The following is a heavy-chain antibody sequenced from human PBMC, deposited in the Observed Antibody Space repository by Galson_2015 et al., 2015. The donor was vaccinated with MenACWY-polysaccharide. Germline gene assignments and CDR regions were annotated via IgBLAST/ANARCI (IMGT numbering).Heavy chain of an antibody. J-gene: IGHJ4*02. D-gene: IGHD5-18*01. CDR2: ISDDGTYK. Sequence: SLRLSCAASGFTFSSYGMHWVRQAPGKGLDWVAVISDDGTYKYYADSVKGRFTISRDNSKNTLFLQMNSLRAEDTAVYYCAKGAMDTPMTFLFDFWGQGTLVTVSS. CDR1: GFTFSSYG. V-gene: IGHV3-30*18. CDR3: AKGAMDTPMTFLFDF.